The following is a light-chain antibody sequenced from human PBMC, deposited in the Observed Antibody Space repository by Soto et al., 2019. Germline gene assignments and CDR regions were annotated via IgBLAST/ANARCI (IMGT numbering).Light chain of an antibody. V-gene: IGKV1-39*01. Sequence: DIQMTQSPSSLSASVGDRVTITCRASQSISSYLNWYQQKPGKAPKLLIYAASSLQSGVPSRFSGSGSGTDFTLTISSLQPEDFATYYCQQSYSTLRTVGQGTKVDI. CDR1: QSISSY. CDR3: QQSYSTLRT. J-gene: IGKJ1*01. CDR2: AAS.